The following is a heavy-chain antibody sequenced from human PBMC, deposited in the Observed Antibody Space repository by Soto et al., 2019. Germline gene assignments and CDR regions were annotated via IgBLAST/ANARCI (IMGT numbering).Heavy chain of an antibody. CDR3: AKDRGQLLWFGELLHTTYFDY. Sequence: GGSLRLSCAASGFTFSSYAMSWVRQAPGKGLEWVSAISSSGGSTYYADSVKGRFTISRDNSKNTLYLQMNSLRAEDTAVYYCAKDRGQLLWFGELLHTTYFDYWGQGTLVTVSS. D-gene: IGHD3-10*01. J-gene: IGHJ4*02. V-gene: IGHV3-23*01. CDR2: ISSSGGST. CDR1: GFTFSSYA.